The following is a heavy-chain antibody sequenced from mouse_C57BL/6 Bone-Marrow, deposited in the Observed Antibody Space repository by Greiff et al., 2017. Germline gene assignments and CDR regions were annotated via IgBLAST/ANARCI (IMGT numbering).Heavy chain of an antibody. Sequence: VQLQQPGAELVMPGASVKLSCKASGYTFTSYWMHWVKQRPGQGLEWIGEIDPSDSYTNYNQKFKGKSTLTVDKSSSTAYMQLSSPTSEDSAVXYCARELRPHYFDYWGQGTTLTVAS. CDR3: ARELRPHYFDY. CDR2: IDPSDSYT. V-gene: IGHV1-69*01. D-gene: IGHD3-2*02. J-gene: IGHJ2*01. CDR1: GYTFTSYW.